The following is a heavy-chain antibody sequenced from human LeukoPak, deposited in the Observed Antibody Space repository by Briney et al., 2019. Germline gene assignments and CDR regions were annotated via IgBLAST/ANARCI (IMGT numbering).Heavy chain of an antibody. CDR3: ARGQYQLLSFGWFDP. J-gene: IGHJ5*02. D-gene: IGHD2-2*01. Sequence: SETLSLTCTVSGGSISSYYWSWIRQPPGKGLEWIGYIYYSGSTNYNPSLKSRVTISVDTSKNQFSLKLSSVTAADTAVYYCARGQYQLLSFGWFDPWGQGTLVTVSS. CDR2: IYYSGST. CDR1: GGSISSYY. V-gene: IGHV4-59*01.